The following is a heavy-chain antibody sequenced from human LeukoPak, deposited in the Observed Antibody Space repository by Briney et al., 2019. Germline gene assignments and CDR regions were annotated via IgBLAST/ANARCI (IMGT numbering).Heavy chain of an antibody. V-gene: IGHV3-21*01. CDR3: ARGLAVAGDY. J-gene: IGHJ4*02. D-gene: IGHD6-19*01. Sequence: PGGSLRLSCEASGFSFSRYSMNWVRQAPGQGLEWVSSISTSGDSTYYADSVKGRCTISRDNAKNSLFLQMSSLRVDDTAVYYCARGLAVAGDYWGQGALVAVSS. CDR2: ISTSGDST. CDR1: GFSFSRYS.